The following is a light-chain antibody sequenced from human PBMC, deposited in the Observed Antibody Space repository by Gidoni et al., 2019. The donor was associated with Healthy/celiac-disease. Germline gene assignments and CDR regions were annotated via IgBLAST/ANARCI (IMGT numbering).Light chain of an antibody. Sequence: EMVFTQSPGTLSLSPGERATLSCRASQSVSSSYLAWYQQKPGQAPRLLIYGASSRATGIPDRLSGSGSGTDFTLTISRLEPEDFAVYYCQQYGSSLFTFGPGTKVDIK. J-gene: IGKJ3*01. CDR1: QSVSSSY. V-gene: IGKV3-20*01. CDR2: GAS. CDR3: QQYGSSLFT.